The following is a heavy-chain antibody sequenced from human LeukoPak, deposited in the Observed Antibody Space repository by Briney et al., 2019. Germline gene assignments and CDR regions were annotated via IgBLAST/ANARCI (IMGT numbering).Heavy chain of an antibody. CDR3: ARGVPAALRLARWFDP. Sequence: ASVKVSCKASGYTFTSYGTSWVRRAPGQGLEWMGWISAYNGNTNYAQKLQGRVTMTTDTSTSTAYMELRSLRSDDTAVYYCARGVPAALRLARWFDPWGQGTLVTVSS. CDR2: ISAYNGNT. V-gene: IGHV1-18*01. D-gene: IGHD2-2*02. J-gene: IGHJ5*02. CDR1: GYTFTSYG.